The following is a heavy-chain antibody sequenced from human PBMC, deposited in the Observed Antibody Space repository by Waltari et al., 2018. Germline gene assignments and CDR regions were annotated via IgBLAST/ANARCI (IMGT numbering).Heavy chain of an antibody. CDR1: GGTFSSYA. CDR2: IIPIFGTA. CDR3: ARDFSGDDSSGDAFDI. D-gene: IGHD3-22*01. Sequence: QVQLVQSGAEVKKPGSSVTVSCKASGGTFSSYAISWVRQAPGQGLEWMGGIIPIFGTANYAQKFQGRVTITADESTSTAYMELSSLRSEDTAVYYCARDFSGDDSSGDAFDIWGQGTMVTVSS. V-gene: IGHV1-69*01. J-gene: IGHJ3*02.